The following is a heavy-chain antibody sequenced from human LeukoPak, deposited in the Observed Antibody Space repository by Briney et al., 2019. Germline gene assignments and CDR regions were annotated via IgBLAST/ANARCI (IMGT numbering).Heavy chain of an antibody. CDR3: AKARNYGFLSVDFDS. Sequence: GGSLRLSCAASGFTFSSYAMTWVRQAPGKGLEWVSIISGSGSSSSYTDSVKGRFTISRDNSQSTLYLQIISLRAEDTAVYFCAKARNYGFLSVDFDSWGQGTLVAVSS. CDR1: GFTFSSYA. D-gene: IGHD3-16*01. V-gene: IGHV3-23*01. CDR2: ISGSGSSS. J-gene: IGHJ4*02.